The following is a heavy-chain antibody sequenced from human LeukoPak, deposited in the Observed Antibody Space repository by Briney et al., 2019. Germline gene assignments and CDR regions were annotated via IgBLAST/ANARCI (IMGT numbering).Heavy chain of an antibody. CDR3: ARGGSSSWPQTYYYYYGMDV. D-gene: IGHD6-13*01. CDR2: IIPIFGTA. Sequence: ASVKVSCKASGGTFSSYAISWVRQAPGQGLEWMGGIIPIFGTANYAQKFQGRVTITTDESTSTAYMELSSLRSEDTAVYYCARGGSSSWPQTYYYYYGMDVWGQGTTVTVSS. CDR1: GGTFSSYA. J-gene: IGHJ6*02. V-gene: IGHV1-69*05.